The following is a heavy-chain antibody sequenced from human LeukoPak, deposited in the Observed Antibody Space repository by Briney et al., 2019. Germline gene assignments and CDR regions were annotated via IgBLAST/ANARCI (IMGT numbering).Heavy chain of an antibody. CDR2: ISSSGSTI. CDR3: ASVEMATIGEVGDY. D-gene: IGHD5-24*01. Sequence: GGSLRLSCAASGFTFSSYEMNWVRQAPGKGLEWVSYISSSGSTIYYADSVKGRFTISRDNAKNSLYLQMNSLRAEDTAVYYCASVEMATIGEVGDYWGQGTLVTVSS. J-gene: IGHJ4*02. V-gene: IGHV3-48*03. CDR1: GFTFSSYE.